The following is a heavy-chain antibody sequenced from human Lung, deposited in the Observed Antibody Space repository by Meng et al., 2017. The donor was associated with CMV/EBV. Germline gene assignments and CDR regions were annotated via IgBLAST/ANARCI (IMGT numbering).Heavy chain of an antibody. D-gene: IGHD6-13*01. J-gene: IGHJ6*02. V-gene: IGHV1-8*01. CDR3: ARAWVLVTPVGGPPGVAPVVDHYGMDV. CDR2: VNPNSGNT. CDR1: GYTFTNYD. Sequence: ASVKVSXKASGYTFTNYDINWVRQATGHGPEWMGWVNPNSGNTGYAQRFQGRVTMTRDTSTRTAYMELSSLRSDDTAVYYCARAWVLVTPVGGPPGVAPVVDHYGMDVWGQGXTVTFSS.